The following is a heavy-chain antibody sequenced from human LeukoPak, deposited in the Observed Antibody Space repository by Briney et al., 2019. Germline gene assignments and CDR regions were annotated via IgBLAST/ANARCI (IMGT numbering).Heavy chain of an antibody. CDR3: ARLTSSSWRMGYYYYYGMDV. D-gene: IGHD6-13*01. V-gene: IGHV4-59*08. J-gene: IGHJ6*02. CDR1: GGSISSYY. CDR2: IYYSGRT. Sequence: SETLSLTCTVSGGSISSYYWSWIRQPPGKGLEWIGYIYYSGRTNYNPSLKSRVTISVDTSKNQFSLKLSSVTAADTAVYYCARLTSSSWRMGYYYYYGMDVWGQGTTVTVSS.